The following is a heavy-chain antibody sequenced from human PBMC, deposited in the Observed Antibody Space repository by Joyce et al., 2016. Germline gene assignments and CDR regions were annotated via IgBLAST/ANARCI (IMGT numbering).Heavy chain of an antibody. CDR1: GGSIYSSNYY. J-gene: IGHJ5*02. D-gene: IGHD6-25*01. V-gene: IGHV4-39*07. Sequence: QLQLQESGPGLVKPSETLSLTCSVSGGSIYSSNYYWGWIRQPPGKGLEWIGSIFYSGNTYYNPSLKSRVTISVDTSKNQFSLNLSSVTAADTAVYYCARDMRPPAKPSFDPWGPGTLVTVSS. CDR3: ARDMRPPAKPSFDP. CDR2: IFYSGNT.